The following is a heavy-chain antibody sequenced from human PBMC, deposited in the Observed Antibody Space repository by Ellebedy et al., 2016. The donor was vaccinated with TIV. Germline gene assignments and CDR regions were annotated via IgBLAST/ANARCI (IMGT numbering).Heavy chain of an antibody. V-gene: IGHV3-30*04. J-gene: IGHJ4*02. Sequence: GESLKTSCGASGFSFDSYVMNWVRQAPGTGLEWLAVIWYDGSNGLYADSVKGRFTISRDNSKNTLYLQMNSLRPEDTAVYYCARELKPNSWHYWGQGTLVTVSS. CDR2: IWYDGSNG. CDR1: GFSFDSYV. CDR3: ARELKPNSWHY. D-gene: IGHD6-13*01.